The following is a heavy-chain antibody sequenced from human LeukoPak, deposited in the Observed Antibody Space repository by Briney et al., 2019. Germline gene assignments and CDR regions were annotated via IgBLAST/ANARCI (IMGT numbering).Heavy chain of an antibody. CDR3: ASGAPSSSSYYYYYYMDV. J-gene: IGHJ6*03. CDR1: GGSISSYY. CDR2: IYYVGST. V-gene: IGHV4-59*12. Sequence: NPSETLSLTCTVSGGSISSYYWSWIRQPPGKGLEWIGYIYYVGSTSYNPSLKSRVTISVDTSKNQFSLKLSSVTAADTAVYYCASGAPSSSSYYYYYYMDVWGKGTTVTVSS. D-gene: IGHD6-6*01.